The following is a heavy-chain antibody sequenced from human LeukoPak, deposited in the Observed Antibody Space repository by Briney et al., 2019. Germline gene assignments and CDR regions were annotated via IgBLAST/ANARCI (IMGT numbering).Heavy chain of an antibody. CDR1: GYTFTGYY. CDR3: ARSGGLWFGELLHNWFDP. Sequence: ASVKVSCKASGYTFTGYYMHWVRQAPGQGLEWMGWINPYSGGTNYAQKFQGRVTMTRDTSISTAYMELSRLRSDDTAVYYCARSGGLWFGELLHNWFDPWGQGTLVTVSS. CDR2: INPYSGGT. J-gene: IGHJ5*02. D-gene: IGHD3-10*01. V-gene: IGHV1-2*02.